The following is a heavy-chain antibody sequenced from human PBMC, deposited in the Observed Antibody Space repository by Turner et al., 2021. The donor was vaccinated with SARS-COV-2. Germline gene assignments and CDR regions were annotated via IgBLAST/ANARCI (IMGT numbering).Heavy chain of an antibody. CDR1: GFTLGSYD. CDR3: VREYCGGGICPGFYYFDV. Sequence: EVQLVESGGGLLRPGESLRLSCAASGFTLGSYDMHWVRQPTGKSLGWVSAIGVTGDTYYSGAVKGRFTISRENAKNSLYLQINSLRAEDTAVYYCVREYCGGGICPGFYYFDVWGQGTLVTVSS. J-gene: IGHJ4*02. D-gene: IGHD2-15*01. CDR2: IGVTGDT. V-gene: IGHV3-13*01.